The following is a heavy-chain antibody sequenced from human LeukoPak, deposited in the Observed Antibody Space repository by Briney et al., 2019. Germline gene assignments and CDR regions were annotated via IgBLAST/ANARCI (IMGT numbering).Heavy chain of an antibody. CDR2: VNTDGSAT. J-gene: IGHJ4*02. V-gene: IGHV3-74*01. CDR3: ARETLIRGFMPDY. CDR1: GFTFSNYW. D-gene: IGHD3-10*01. Sequence: PGGSLRLSCAASGFTFSNYWMHWVRQTPGKGLVWVSRVNTDGSATAYEDSVKGRFTISRDNAKNTLYLQMNSLRAGDTAAYYCARETLIRGFMPDYWGQGTLVTVSS.